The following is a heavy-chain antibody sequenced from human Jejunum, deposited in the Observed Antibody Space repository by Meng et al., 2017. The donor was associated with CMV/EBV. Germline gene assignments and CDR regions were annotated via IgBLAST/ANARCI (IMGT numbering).Heavy chain of an antibody. V-gene: IGHV3-30*02. CDR2: IRYDGSDK. J-gene: IGHJ1*01. CDR3: ARVRDGSGSYYQDFHH. CDR1: LGSYG. Sequence: LGSYGMNWVRQDPGKGLEGGAFIRYDGSDKYYADSVKGRFTITRDNSKSTLYLQMNSLRTDDTAVYTCARVRDGSGSYYQDFHHWGQGTLVTVSS. D-gene: IGHD3-10*01.